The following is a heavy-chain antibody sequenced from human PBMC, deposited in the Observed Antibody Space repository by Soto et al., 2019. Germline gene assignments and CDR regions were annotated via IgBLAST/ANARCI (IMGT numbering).Heavy chain of an antibody. J-gene: IGHJ5*02. D-gene: IGHD2-21*02. CDR3: VRTAREGAVAPHWFDR. CDR2: VYYTGST. V-gene: IGHV4-30-4*01. CDR1: GASIRSTDYY. Sequence: SETLSLTCTVSGASIRSTDYYWSWIRQAPGKGLEWIGYVYYTGSTYYDPSLMSRLTISVDTSKNQFSLKLTSVTAAETAVYYCVRTAREGAVAPHWFDRWGQGTQVTVSS.